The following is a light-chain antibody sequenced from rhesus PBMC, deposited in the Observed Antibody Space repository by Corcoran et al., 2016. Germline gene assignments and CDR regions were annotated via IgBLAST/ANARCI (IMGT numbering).Light chain of an antibody. J-gene: IGKJ4*01. Sequence: DIQMTQSPSSLSASVGDTVTITCRASQSISSWLDWYQQKPGKAPKLLFYKASSLLSGAPSRFSGSGSGTAFTFTISSLEPEDFAVYYCQQYSNWPLTFGGGTKVEIK. CDR3: QQYSNWPLT. CDR2: KAS. V-gene: IGKV1-22*01. CDR1: QSISSW.